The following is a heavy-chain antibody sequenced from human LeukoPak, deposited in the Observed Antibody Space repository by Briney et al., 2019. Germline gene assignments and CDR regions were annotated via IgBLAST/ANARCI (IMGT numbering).Heavy chain of an antibody. J-gene: IGHJ3*02. V-gene: IGHV3-66*01. CDR3: ARYDSSGYNAFDI. CDR1: GFTVSNNF. D-gene: IGHD3-22*01. CDR2: IYAGSVT. Sequence: GGSLRLSCAASGFTVSNNFMTWVRQSPGKGLEYVSVIYAGSVTYYADSVKGRFTISRENAKNSLYLQMNSLRAGDTAVYYCARYDSSGYNAFDIWGQGTMVTVSS.